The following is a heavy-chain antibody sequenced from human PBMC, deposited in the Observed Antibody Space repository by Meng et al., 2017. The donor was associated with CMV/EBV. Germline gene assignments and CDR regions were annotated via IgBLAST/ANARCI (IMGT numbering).Heavy chain of an antibody. Sequence: GGSLRLSCAASGFTFSSYSMNWVRQAPGKGLEWVSSISSSSSYIYYADSVKGRFTISRDNAKNSLYLDMNSLRAEDTAVYYCARGYNRLAASALDYWGQGVLVTVSS. CDR1: GFTFSSYS. CDR3: ARGYNRLAASALDY. D-gene: IGHD6-13*01. CDR2: ISSSSSYI. V-gene: IGHV3-21*01. J-gene: IGHJ4*02.